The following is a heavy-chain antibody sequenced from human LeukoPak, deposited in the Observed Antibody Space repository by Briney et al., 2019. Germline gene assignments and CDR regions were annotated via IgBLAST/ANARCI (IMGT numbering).Heavy chain of an antibody. CDR2: IMIGGDGK. J-gene: IGHJ4*02. CDR3: ARDADVDTAMVADFDY. CDR1: GFTFNNYA. D-gene: IGHD5-18*01. Sequence: GGSLRLSCAGSGFTFNNYAMSWVRRAPRKGLEWVSTIMIGGDGKHYADSVKGRFTISRDNAKNSLYLQMNSLRAEDTAVYYCARDADVDTAMVADFDYWGQGTLVTVSS. V-gene: IGHV3-23*01.